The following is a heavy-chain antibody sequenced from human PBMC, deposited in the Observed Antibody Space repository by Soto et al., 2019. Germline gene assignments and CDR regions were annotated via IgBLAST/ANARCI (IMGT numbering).Heavy chain of an antibody. D-gene: IGHD1-26*01. CDR1: GGTFSSYA. Sequence: SVKVSCKASGGTFSSYAISWVRQAPGQGLEWMGGIIPIFGTANYAQKFQGRVTITADKSTSTAYMELSSLRSEDTAVYYCASCTVGALYGMDVWGQGTTVTVSS. CDR3: ASCTVGALYGMDV. V-gene: IGHV1-69*06. CDR2: IIPIFGTA. J-gene: IGHJ6*02.